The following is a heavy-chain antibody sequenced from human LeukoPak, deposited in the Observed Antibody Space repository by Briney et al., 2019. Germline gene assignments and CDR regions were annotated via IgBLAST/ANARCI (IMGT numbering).Heavy chain of an antibody. CDR1: GFTFSNAW. Sequence: GGSLRLSCAVSGFTFSNAWMSWVRQAPGKGLEWVSGINWNGGSTGYADSVKGRFTISRDNAKNSLYLQMNSLRAEDTALYYCARAGVGGSFESFVDYWGQGTLVTVSS. J-gene: IGHJ4*02. D-gene: IGHD1-26*01. CDR2: INWNGGST. CDR3: ARAGVGGSFESFVDY. V-gene: IGHV3-20*04.